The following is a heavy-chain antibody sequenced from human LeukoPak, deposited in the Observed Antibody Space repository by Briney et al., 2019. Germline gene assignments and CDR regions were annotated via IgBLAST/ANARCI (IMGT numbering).Heavy chain of an antibody. V-gene: IGHV1-2*02. J-gene: IGHJ4*02. D-gene: IGHD4-17*01. Sequence: GASVKVSCKASGYTFTGYYMHWVRQAPGQGLEWMGWINPNSGGTNYAQKFQGRVTMTRDTSISTAYMELSRLRSDDTAVYYCARVDGDYEAYFDYWGQGTLVTVSS. CDR1: GYTFTGYY. CDR3: ARVDGDYEAYFDY. CDR2: INPNSGGT.